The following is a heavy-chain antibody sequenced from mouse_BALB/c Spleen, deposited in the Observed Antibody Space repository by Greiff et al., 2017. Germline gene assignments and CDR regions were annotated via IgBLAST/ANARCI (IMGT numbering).Heavy chain of an antibody. CDR1: GYSITSGYY. J-gene: IGHJ3*01. Sequence: DVHLVESGPGLVKPSQSLSLTCSVTGYSITSGYYWNWIRQFPGNKLEWMGYISYDGSNNYNPSLKNRISITRDTSKNQFFLKLNSVTTEDTATYYCARGDPFAYWGQGTLVTVSA. CDR3: ARGDPFAY. CDR2: ISYDGSN. V-gene: IGHV3-6*02.